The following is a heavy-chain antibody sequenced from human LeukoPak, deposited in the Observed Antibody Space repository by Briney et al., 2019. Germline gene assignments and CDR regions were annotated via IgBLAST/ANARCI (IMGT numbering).Heavy chain of an antibody. CDR3: AMSRYSSSWYGGVFDY. V-gene: IGHV3-9*01. CDR1: GFTFDDYA. J-gene: IGHJ4*02. D-gene: IGHD6-13*01. CDR2: ISWSSRNI. Sequence: GGSLRLSCAGSGFTFDDYAMQWVRQVPGKGLEWVSGISWSSRNIGYADSVKGRFTISRDNAKNSLYLQVNSLRAEDTALYYCAMSRYSSSWYGGVFDYWGQGTLVTVSS.